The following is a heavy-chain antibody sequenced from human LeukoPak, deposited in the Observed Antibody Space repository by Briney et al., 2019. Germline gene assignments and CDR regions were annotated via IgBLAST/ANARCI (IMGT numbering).Heavy chain of an antibody. CDR2: INPNSGGT. V-gene: IGHV1-2*02. Sequence: GASVKVSCKASGYTFSGYYIHWVRQAPGQGLEWMGWINPNSGGTNYAQKFQGRVTMTRDTSITTAYMELSRLRYDDTALYYCARLGIVLAGIDYWGQGTLLTVSS. J-gene: IGHJ4*02. D-gene: IGHD6-13*01. CDR3: ARLGIVLAGIDY. CDR1: GYTFSGYY.